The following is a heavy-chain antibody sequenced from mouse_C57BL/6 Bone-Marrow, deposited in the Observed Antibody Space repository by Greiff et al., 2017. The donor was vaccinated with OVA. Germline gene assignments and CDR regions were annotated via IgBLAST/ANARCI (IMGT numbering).Heavy chain of an antibody. D-gene: IGHD2-2*01. CDR3: ARSREGYDETWFAD. CDR1: GYTFTSYW. CDR2: IHPNSGST. V-gene: IGHV1-64*01. J-gene: IGHJ3*01. Sequence: QVQLQQPGAELVKPGASVKLSCKASGYTFTSYWMHWVKQRPGQGLEWIGMIHPNSGSTNYNEKFKSKATLTVDKSSSTAYMQLSSRTSEDSAVYYCARSREGYDETWFADWGQGTLVTVSA.